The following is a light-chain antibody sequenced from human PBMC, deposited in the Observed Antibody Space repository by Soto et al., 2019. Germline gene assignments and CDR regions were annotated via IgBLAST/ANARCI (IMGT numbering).Light chain of an antibody. V-gene: IGLV2-11*01. CDR2: DVT. CDR1: TNDVGNYHY. Sequence: QSVLTQPRSVSGSRGHSVTISCSGTTNDVGNYHYVSWYQQHPSKAPKLMIYDVTKRPSGVPDRFSGSKSGNTASLTISGLQAEDEADYYCCSYAGSYSYVFGTGTKVTVL. J-gene: IGLJ1*01. CDR3: CSYAGSYSYV.